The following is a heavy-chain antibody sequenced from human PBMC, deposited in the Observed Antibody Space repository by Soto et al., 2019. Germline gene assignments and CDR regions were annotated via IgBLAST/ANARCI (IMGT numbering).Heavy chain of an antibody. D-gene: IGHD6-19*01. Sequence: PSETLSLTCTVSGGSVSSATYYWSWIRQPPGKGLEWIGYIFYSGSTNYNPSLKSRVTISVDTSKNQFSLRLSSVTAADTAVYYCAREFGYSSGWYSYGYNWFDPWGQGTLVT. CDR3: AREFGYSSGWYSYGYNWFDP. J-gene: IGHJ5*02. CDR1: GGSVSSATYY. CDR2: IFYSGST. V-gene: IGHV4-61*01.